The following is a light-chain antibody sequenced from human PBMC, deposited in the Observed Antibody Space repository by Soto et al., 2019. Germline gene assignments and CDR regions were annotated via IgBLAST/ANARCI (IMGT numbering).Light chain of an antibody. CDR1: SSDVGSYIF. V-gene: IGLV2-23*01. CDR3: CSYAGSSAVI. CDR2: EAT. Sequence: QPVLTQPASVSGSLGQSITISCSGTSSDVGSYIFVSWYQQHPGKAPKLMIYEATKRPSGVSNRFSGSKSGNMASLTISGLQAEDEADYYCCSYAGSSAVIFGGGTKVTVL. J-gene: IGLJ2*01.